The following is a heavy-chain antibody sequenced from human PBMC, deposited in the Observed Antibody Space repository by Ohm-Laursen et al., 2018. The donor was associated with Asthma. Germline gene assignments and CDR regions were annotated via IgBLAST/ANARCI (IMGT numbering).Heavy chain of an antibody. D-gene: IGHD6-13*01. V-gene: IGHV3-48*01. CDR2: ISSSSSTI. J-gene: IGHJ4*02. CDR3: AKDKAYSSSWYAPDY. CDR1: GFTFSSYS. Sequence: SLRLSCAASGFTFSSYSMNWVRQAPGKGLEWVSYISSSSSTIYYADSVKGRFTISRDNAKNTLYLQMNSLRAEDTAVYYCAKDKAYSSSWYAPDYWGQGTLVTVSS.